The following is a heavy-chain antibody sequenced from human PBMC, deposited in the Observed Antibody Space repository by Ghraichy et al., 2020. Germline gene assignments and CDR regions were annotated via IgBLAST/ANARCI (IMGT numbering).Heavy chain of an antibody. CDR2: ISGNGGRI. D-gene: IGHD5-12*01. CDR1: GFSFTKFA. J-gene: IGHJ4*02. CDR3: ARRGSGGDEWGAFDY. V-gene: IGHV3-23*01. Sequence: LSLTCAASGFSFTKFAMTWVRQAPGKGPEWVSAISGNGGRIFYADAVRGRFTISRDNSKNTVFLQMNSLRVEDTAIYYCARRGSGGDEWGAFDYWGQGTLVTVSS.